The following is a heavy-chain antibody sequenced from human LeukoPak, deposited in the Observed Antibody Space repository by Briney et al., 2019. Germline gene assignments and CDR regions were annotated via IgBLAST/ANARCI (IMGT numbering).Heavy chain of an antibody. CDR2: ISSSSSTI. Sequence: GGSLRLSCAASGFTFSSYSMNWARQAPGKGLEWVSYISSSSSTIYYADSVKGRFTISRDNAKNSLYLQMNSLRAEDTAVYYCAREADILTGYYPFDYWGQGTLVTVSS. CDR1: GFTFSSYS. CDR3: AREADILTGYYPFDY. J-gene: IGHJ4*02. D-gene: IGHD3-9*01. V-gene: IGHV3-48*04.